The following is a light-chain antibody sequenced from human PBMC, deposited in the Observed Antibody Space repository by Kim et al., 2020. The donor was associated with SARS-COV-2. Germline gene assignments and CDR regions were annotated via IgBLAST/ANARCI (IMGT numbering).Light chain of an antibody. CDR2: RNN. CDR1: SNEVGTEG. V-gene: IGLV10-54*01. CDR3: SAWDSSLSAWV. J-gene: IGLJ3*02. Sequence: QSATHTSPGTSNEVGTEGAIWLQQHQGHPPHLLSSRNNNRPSGISERFSASRSGDTASLTITGLQPEDEADYYCSAWDSSLSAWVFGGGTQLTVL.